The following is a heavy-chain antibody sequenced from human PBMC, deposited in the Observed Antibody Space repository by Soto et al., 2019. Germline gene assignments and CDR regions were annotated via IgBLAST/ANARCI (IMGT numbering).Heavy chain of an antibody. Sequence: GASVKVSCKASGGTFSSYAISWVRQAPGQGLEWMGGIIPIFGTANYAQKFQGRVTITADTSASTAYMELSSLRSEDTAVYYCARGFSGYDRRIDYWGQGTLVTVSS. D-gene: IGHD5-12*01. CDR1: GGTFSSYA. V-gene: IGHV1-69*06. J-gene: IGHJ4*02. CDR3: ARGFSGYDRRIDY. CDR2: IIPIFGTA.